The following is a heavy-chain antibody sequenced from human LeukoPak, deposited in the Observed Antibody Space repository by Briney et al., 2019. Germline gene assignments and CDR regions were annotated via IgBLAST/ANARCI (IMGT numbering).Heavy chain of an antibody. V-gene: IGHV4-30-2*01. CDR3: ARAYPFDY. J-gene: IGHJ4*02. CDR1: GGSISSGGYS. CDR2: IYHSGST. Sequence: TLSLTCAVSGGSISSGGYSWSWIRQPPEKGLEWIGYIYHSGSTYYNPSLKSRVTISVDRSKNQFSLKLSSVTAADTAVYYCARAYPFDYWGQGTLVTVSS.